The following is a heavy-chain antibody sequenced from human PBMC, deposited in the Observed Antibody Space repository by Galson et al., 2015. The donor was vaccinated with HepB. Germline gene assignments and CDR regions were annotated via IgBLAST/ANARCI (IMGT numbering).Heavy chain of an antibody. V-gene: IGHV3-15*01. D-gene: IGHD6-13*01. CDR3: TTAHSSSWLLGLDY. Sequence: SLRLSCAASGFTFSNAWMSWVRQAPGKGLEWVGRIKSKTDGGTTDYAAPVKGRFTISRDDSKNTLYLQMNSLKTEDTAVYYCTTAHSSSWLLGLDYWGQGTLVTVSS. CDR2: IKSKTDGGTT. J-gene: IGHJ4*02. CDR1: GFTFSNAW.